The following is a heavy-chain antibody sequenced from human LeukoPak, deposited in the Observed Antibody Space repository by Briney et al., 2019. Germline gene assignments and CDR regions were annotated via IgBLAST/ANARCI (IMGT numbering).Heavy chain of an antibody. D-gene: IGHD2-21*01. V-gene: IGHV3-7*01. J-gene: IGHJ3*02. CDR2: IKQDGSEK. CDR1: GFTFSGYW. CDR3: ARDLDCGGDCTGAFDI. Sequence: EGSLRLSCAASGFTFSGYWMNWVRQAPGKGLEWVANIKQDGSEKYYVDSVKGRFTISRDNAKNSLYLQMSSLRGDDTAVYYCARDLDCGGDCTGAFDIWGQGTMVTVSS.